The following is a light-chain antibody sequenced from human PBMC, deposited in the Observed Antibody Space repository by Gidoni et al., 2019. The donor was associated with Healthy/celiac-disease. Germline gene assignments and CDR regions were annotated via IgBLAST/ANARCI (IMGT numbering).Light chain of an antibody. Sequence: EIVMPQSPATLSVSPGERATLSCRASQRVSSNLAWYQQKPGQAPRLLIYGASTRATGIPARFSGSGSGTEFTLTISSLQSEDFAVYCCQQYNNWPPEYTFGQGTKLEIK. CDR2: GAS. CDR3: QQYNNWPPEYT. V-gene: IGKV3-15*01. J-gene: IGKJ2*01. CDR1: QRVSSN.